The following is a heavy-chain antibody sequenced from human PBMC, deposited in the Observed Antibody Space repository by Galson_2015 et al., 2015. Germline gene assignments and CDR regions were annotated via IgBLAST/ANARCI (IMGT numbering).Heavy chain of an antibody. V-gene: IGHV3-53*01. Sequence: SLRLSCAASGLTVSNNYMSWVRQAPRKGLEWVSVIYSGGSTYYADSVMGRFTISRDNFKNTVYLQMNSLTAEDTAVYYCARGSGWVYFDSWGQGTLVTVSS. J-gene: IGHJ4*02. CDR1: GLTVSNNY. D-gene: IGHD6-19*01. CDR3: ARGSGWVYFDS. CDR2: IYSGGST.